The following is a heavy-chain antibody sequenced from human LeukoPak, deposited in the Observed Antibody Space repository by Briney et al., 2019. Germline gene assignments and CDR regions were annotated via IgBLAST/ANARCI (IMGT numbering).Heavy chain of an antibody. CDR1: GGTFSSYA. CDR3: ARDWVLRDGYPEGFDY. Sequence: GSSVKVSCKASGGTFSSYAISWVRQAPGRGLEWMGRIIPILGIANYAQKFQGRVTITADKSTSTAYMELSSLRSEDTAVYYCARDWVLRDGYPEGFDYWGQGTLVTVSS. V-gene: IGHV1-69*04. CDR2: IIPILGIA. J-gene: IGHJ4*02. D-gene: IGHD5-24*01.